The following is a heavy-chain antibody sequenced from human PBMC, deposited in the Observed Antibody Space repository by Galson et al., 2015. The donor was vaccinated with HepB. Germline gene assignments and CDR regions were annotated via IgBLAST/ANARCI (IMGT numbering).Heavy chain of an antibody. CDR3: AKIWVTTPGDY. CDR2: ISSSGIT. CDR1: GFTFNSLS. D-gene: IGHD3-16*01. J-gene: IGHJ4*02. V-gene: IGHV3-23*05. Sequence: SLRLSCAASGFTFNSLSINWVRQAPGKGLQWLSGISSSGITYYADSVKGRLTVSRDSSKNTVYLQMNSLRIEDTAIYYCAKIWVTTPGDYWGQGTLVTVSS.